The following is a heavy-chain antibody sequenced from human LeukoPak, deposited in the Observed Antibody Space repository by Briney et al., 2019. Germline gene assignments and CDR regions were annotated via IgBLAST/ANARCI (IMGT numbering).Heavy chain of an antibody. CDR1: GFTFSSYA. Sequence: GGSLRLSCAASGFTFSSYAMHWVRQAPGKGLEWVAVISYDGSNKYYADSVKGRFTISRDNSKNTLYLQMNSLRAEDTAVYYCASLSSDANVDTADYGIYYYYMDVWGKGTTVTVSS. CDR3: ASLSSDANVDTADYGIYYYYMDV. J-gene: IGHJ6*03. V-gene: IGHV3-30-3*01. CDR2: ISYDGSNK. D-gene: IGHD5-18*01.